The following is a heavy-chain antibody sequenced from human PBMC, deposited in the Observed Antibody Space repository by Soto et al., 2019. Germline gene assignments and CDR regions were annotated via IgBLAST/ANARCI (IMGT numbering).Heavy chain of an antibody. D-gene: IGHD3-22*01. J-gene: IGHJ6*02. CDR1: GGTFSSYA. Sequence: ASVKVYCKASGGTFSSYAISWVRQAHGQGLEWMGGIIPIFGTANYAQKFQGRVTITADKSTSTAYMELSSLRSEDTAVYYCARDLDYDSSGYYYYYYGMDVWGQGTTVTVSS. CDR2: IIPIFGTA. V-gene: IGHV1-69*06. CDR3: ARDLDYDSSGYYYYYYGMDV.